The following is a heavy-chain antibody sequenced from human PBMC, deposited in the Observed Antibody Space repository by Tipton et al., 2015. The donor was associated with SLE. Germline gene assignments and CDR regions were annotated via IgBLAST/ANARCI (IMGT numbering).Heavy chain of an antibody. CDR2: IYYSGGT. CDR3: ARDDGSHGDH. J-gene: IGHJ4*02. D-gene: IGHD2-15*01. Sequence: TLSLTCTVSGGSISSHYWSWIRQPPGKGLEWIGYIYYSGGTNYNPSLKRRVTISVDTSKNQFSLKLSSVTAADTAVYYCARDDGSHGDHWGQGTLVTVSS. CDR1: GGSISSHY. V-gene: IGHV4-59*11.